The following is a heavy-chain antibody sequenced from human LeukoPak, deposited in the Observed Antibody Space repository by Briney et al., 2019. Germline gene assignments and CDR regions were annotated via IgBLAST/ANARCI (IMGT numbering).Heavy chain of an antibody. CDR1: GGTFSSYA. J-gene: IGHJ4*02. V-gene: IGHV1-18*04. Sequence: GASVKVSCKASGGTFSSYAISWVRQAPGQGVEWMGWISAYNGNTNYAQKLQGRVTMTTDTSTSTAYMELRSLRSDDTAVYYCARVGYCSSTSCYSPFDYWGQGTLVTVSS. D-gene: IGHD2-2*01. CDR3: ARVGYCSSTSCYSPFDY. CDR2: ISAYNGNT.